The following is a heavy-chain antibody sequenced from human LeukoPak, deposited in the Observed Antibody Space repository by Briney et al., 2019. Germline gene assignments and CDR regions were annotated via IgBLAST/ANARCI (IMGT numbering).Heavy chain of an antibody. J-gene: IGHJ4*02. CDR1: GFTFSSYA. CDR3: AKDPNMITFGGVIVDYFDY. CDR2: ISGSGGST. Sequence: GGSLRLSCAASGFTFSSYAMSWVRQAPGKGLEWVSAISGSGGSTYYADSVKGRFTISRDNSKNTLYLQMNSLRAEDTAVYYCAKDPNMITFGGVIVDYFDYWGQGTLVTVSS. V-gene: IGHV3-23*01. D-gene: IGHD3-16*02.